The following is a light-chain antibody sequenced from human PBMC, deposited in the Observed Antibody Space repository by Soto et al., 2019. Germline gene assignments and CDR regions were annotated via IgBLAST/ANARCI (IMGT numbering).Light chain of an antibody. CDR1: SSDVGSYNL. V-gene: IGLV2-23*01. Sequence: QSVLTQPASVSGSPGQSITISCTGTSSDVGSYNLVSWYQQHPGKAPKLMIYEGSKRPSGVSNRFSGSKSGNTASLTISGLQAEDEADYYFYSYAASSIYTFAPGTKV. CDR2: EGS. J-gene: IGLJ1*01. CDR3: YSYAASSIYT.